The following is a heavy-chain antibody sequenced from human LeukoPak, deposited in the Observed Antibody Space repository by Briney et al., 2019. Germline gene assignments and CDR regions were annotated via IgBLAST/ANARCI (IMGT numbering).Heavy chain of an antibody. CDR3: AKAEGFFGGYYDH. CDR1: GFTFDDYA. Sequence: SLRLSCAASGFTFDDYAMHWVRQAPGKGLEWVSGISWNSGSIDYADSVKGRFTISRDNAKNSLSLQMNSLRAEDTAFYYCAKAEGFFGGYYDHWGQGTLVTVSS. D-gene: IGHD4-23*01. CDR2: ISWNSGSI. J-gene: IGHJ4*02. V-gene: IGHV3-9*01.